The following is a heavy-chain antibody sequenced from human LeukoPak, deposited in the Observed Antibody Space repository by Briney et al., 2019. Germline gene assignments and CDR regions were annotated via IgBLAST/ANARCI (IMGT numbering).Heavy chain of an antibody. V-gene: IGHV4-30-2*01. CDR1: GGSISSGGYP. CDR3: ARWDRMIFDY. D-gene: IGHD1-14*01. Sequence: SQTLSLTCSVSGGSISSGGYPWSWIRPPPGKGLEWIWYFYSSGSTYYNPPIKSRVTISVDRSKNQSSLKLSSVTAADTAVYYWARWDRMIFDYWGQGTLVTVSS. J-gene: IGHJ4*02. CDR2: FYSSGST.